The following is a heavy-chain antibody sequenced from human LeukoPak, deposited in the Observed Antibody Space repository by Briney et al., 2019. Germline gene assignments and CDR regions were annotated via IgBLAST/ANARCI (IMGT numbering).Heavy chain of an antibody. CDR1: GGSISTYY. J-gene: IGHJ4*02. Sequence: SETLSLTCTVSGGSISTYYWSWIRQPPGKGLEWIGYVYYSGGTDYNPSLKSRVTISVDTSKNQFSLKLSSVTAADTAVYYCARGLDFSSGYSFDSWGQGTLVTVSS. CDR2: VYYSGGT. CDR3: ARGLDFSSGYSFDS. V-gene: IGHV4-59*01. D-gene: IGHD3-3*01.